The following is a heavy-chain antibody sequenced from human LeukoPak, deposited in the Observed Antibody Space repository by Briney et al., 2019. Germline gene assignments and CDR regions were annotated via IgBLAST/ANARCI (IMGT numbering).Heavy chain of an antibody. D-gene: IGHD3-10*01. CDR1: GGSISSSSYY. CDR2: IYYSGST. Sequence: SETLSLTCTVSGGSISSSSYYWGWIRQPPGKGLEWIGSIYYSGSTYYNPSLKRLVIISVDTSKNQFSLKLSSVTAADTALYYCAETSGITMVRGVITHFDYWGQGTLVTVSS. CDR3: AETSGITMVRGVITHFDY. J-gene: IGHJ4*02. V-gene: IGHV4-39*01.